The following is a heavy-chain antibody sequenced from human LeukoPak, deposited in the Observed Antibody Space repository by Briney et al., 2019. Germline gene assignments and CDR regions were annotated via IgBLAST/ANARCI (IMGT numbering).Heavy chain of an antibody. J-gene: IGHJ6*04. CDR1: GYTLTELS. V-gene: IGHV1-24*01. D-gene: IGHD3-10*01. Sequence: ASVKVSCKVSGYTLTELSMHWVRQAPGKGLEWMGGFDPEDCETIYAQKFQGRVTMTEDTSTDTAYMELSGLRSEDTAVYYCATDLEGSGSSGRYYYYGMDVWGKGTTVTVSS. CDR3: ATDLEGSGSSGRYYYYGMDV. CDR2: FDPEDCET.